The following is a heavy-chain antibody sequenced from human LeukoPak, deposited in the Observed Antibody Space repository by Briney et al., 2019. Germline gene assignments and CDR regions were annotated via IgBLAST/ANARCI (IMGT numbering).Heavy chain of an antibody. J-gene: IGHJ4*02. CDR3: ARTGQKGGATRVDY. Sequence: GASVKVSCKASGYTFTSYDINWVRQATGQGLEWMGWMNPNSGNTGYAQKFQGRVTMTRNTSISTAYMELSRLRSDDTAVYYCARTGQKGGATRVDYWGQGTLVTVSS. V-gene: IGHV1-8*01. D-gene: IGHD1-26*01. CDR2: MNPNSGNT. CDR1: GYTFTSYD.